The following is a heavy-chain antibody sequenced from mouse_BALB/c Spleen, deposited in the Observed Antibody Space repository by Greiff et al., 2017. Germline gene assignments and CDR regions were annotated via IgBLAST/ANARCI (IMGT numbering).Heavy chain of an antibody. V-gene: IGHV14-3*02. Sequence: EVQRVESGAELVKPGASVNLSSTASAFNIKDTYMPWVKQRPDQGLEWIGRIDPANGNTKYDPKFQGKATITADTSSNTAYLQLSSLTSEDTAVYYCARQLGLAAMDYWGQGTSVTVSS. CDR2: IDPANGNT. CDR3: ARQLGLAAMDY. CDR1: AFNIKDTY. D-gene: IGHD3-1*01. J-gene: IGHJ4*01.